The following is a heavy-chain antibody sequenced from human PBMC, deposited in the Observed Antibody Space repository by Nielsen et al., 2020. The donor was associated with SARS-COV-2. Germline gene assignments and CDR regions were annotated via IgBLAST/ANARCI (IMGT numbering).Heavy chain of an antibody. V-gene: IGHV3-7*01. Sequence: PGGSLSLSCAASGFTFSSYWMSWVRQAPGKGLEWVANIKPNGSEKYYVDSVRGRFTISRDNTKNSLFLQMDSLRAEDTAVYYCTRWSWVDRVYWGQGTLVTVSS. CDR1: GFTFSSYW. CDR2: IKPNGSEK. J-gene: IGHJ4*02. CDR3: TRWSWVDRVY. D-gene: IGHD3-10*01.